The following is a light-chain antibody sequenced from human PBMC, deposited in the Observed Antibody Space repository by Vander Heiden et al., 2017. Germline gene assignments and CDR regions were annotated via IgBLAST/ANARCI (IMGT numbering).Light chain of an antibody. V-gene: IGKV3-20*01. CDR3: QQYSGSPFT. J-gene: IGKJ4*01. Sequence: SPPTLSSSPGDRAAPTSCRARTGTGNHLAWYQQNPGQSPRLLVYGASQSSAGVPDRFSGSGSGTDFSLTIDSLEAEDAAVYYCQQYSGSPFTFGRGTKVEIK. CDR1: TGTGNH. CDR2: GAS.